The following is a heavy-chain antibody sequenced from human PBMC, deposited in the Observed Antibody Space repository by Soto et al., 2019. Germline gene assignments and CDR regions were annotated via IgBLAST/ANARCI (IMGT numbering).Heavy chain of an antibody. J-gene: IGHJ4*02. D-gene: IGHD4-17*01. Sequence: TGGSLRLSCAASGFTFSSYAMSWVRQAPGKGLEWVSAISGSGGSTYYADSVKGRFTISRDNSKNTLYLQMNSLRAEDTAVYYCARRLDDYGENGVGNFDYWGQGTLVTVSS. CDR2: ISGSGGST. CDR1: GFTFSSYA. CDR3: ARRLDDYGENGVGNFDY. V-gene: IGHV3-23*01.